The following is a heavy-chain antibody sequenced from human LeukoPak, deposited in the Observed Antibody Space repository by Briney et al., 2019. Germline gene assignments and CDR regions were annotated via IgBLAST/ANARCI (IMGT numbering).Heavy chain of an antibody. Sequence: GRSLRLSCAASGFTFSSYAMHWVRQAPGKGIEWVAVISYDGSNKYYADSVKGRFTISRDNSKNTLYLQMNSLRAEDTAVYYCAREGIVVVPLDVWGKGTTVTVSS. CDR1: GFTFSSYA. CDR2: ISYDGSNK. V-gene: IGHV3-30*01. D-gene: IGHD2-2*01. J-gene: IGHJ6*04. CDR3: AREGIVVVPLDV.